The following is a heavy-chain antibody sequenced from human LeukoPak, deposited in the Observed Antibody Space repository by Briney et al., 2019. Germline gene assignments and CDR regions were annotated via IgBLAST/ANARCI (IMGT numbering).Heavy chain of an antibody. J-gene: IGHJ4*02. Sequence: SETLSLTCTVSGGSISSYYWGWIRQPPGKGLEWIGYIYYSGSTNYNPSLKSRVTISVDTSKNQFSLKLSSVTAADTAVYYCARAQGRGQYYFDYWGQGTLVTVSS. D-gene: IGHD1-26*01. CDR1: GGSISSYY. CDR3: ARAQGRGQYYFDY. V-gene: IGHV4-59*01. CDR2: IYYSGST.